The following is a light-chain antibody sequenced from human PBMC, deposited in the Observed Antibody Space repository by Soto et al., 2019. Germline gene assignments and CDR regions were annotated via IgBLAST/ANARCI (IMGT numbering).Light chain of an antibody. CDR1: QSVSSNN. V-gene: IGKV3-20*01. Sequence: EIVLTQSPGTLSLSPXXXXXLSCRASQSVSSNNLAWYQQRPGQAPRVVIYGASTRATGIPERFSGSGSGTDFTLTISRLEPEDFAVYYCQQYGRSPFTFGPGTKVDIK. CDR2: GAS. CDR3: QQYGRSPFT. J-gene: IGKJ3*01.